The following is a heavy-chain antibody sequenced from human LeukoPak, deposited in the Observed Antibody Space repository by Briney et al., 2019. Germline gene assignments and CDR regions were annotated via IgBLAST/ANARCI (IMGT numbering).Heavy chain of an antibody. J-gene: IGHJ4*02. CDR3: AGRLAASPWPHFHY. Sequence: GGSLRLSCAASGVTFSNYEMSWVRQAPGKGLEWVSHIISGGTIIFYGDSVKGRFTISKDNATHSLYLQMDGLRADDTAIYYCAGRLAASPWPHFHYWGQGILVTVSS. V-gene: IGHV3-48*03. CDR2: IISGGTII. CDR1: GVTFSNYE. D-gene: IGHD2-15*01.